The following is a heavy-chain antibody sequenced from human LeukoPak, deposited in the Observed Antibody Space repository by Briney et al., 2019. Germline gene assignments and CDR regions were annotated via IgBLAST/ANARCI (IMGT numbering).Heavy chain of an antibody. V-gene: IGHV1-2*02. CDR3: ARALLWFGEPSHIDY. J-gene: IGHJ4*02. Sequence: ASVKASCKASGYTFTAYYIHWVRQPPGQGLKWMGWINPNTGGTNFAQRFQGRVTMTRDTSTSTAYMELRSLRSDDTAVYYCARALLWFGEPSHIDYWGQGTLVTASS. CDR1: GYTFTAYY. D-gene: IGHD3-10*01. CDR2: INPNTGGT.